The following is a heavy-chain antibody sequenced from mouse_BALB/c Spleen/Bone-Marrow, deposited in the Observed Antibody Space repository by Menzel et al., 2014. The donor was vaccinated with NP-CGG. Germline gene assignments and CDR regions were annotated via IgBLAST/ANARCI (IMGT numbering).Heavy chain of an antibody. Sequence: QLQQSGAELAKPGASVKMSCKASGYTFTNYWMHWVKQRPGQGLEWIGYIYPSTGYTEYNQKFKDKATLTSDKSSSTAYMQLSSLTSEDSAVYYCAGGRFAYWGQGTLVTVSA. CDR3: AGGRFAY. J-gene: IGHJ3*01. CDR1: GYTFTNYW. D-gene: IGHD1-1*02. CDR2: IYPSTGYT. V-gene: IGHV1-7*01.